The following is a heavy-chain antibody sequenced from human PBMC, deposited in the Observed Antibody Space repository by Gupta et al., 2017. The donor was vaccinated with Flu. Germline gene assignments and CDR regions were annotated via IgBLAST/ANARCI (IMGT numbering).Heavy chain of an antibody. J-gene: IGHJ4*02. Sequence: EVQLVESGGGLVRPGGSLRLSCAASGFTFNRYWMTWVRQAPGEGLEWVANIKDDGSEKYYVDAVKGRFTVSRDNAKNSLYLQMNTLRAEDTAIHYCARDMIIGTGTLDYWGQGILVTVSS. CDR1: GFTFNRYW. D-gene: IGHD3-22*01. CDR3: ARDMIIGTGTLDY. V-gene: IGHV3-7*01. CDR2: IKDDGSEK.